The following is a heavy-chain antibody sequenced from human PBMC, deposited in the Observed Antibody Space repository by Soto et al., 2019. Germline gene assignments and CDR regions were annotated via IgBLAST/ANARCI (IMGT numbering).Heavy chain of an antibody. V-gene: IGHV3-30*18. CDR3: AKGLGELSPESYDY. CDR1: GFTFNFYA. D-gene: IGHD3-16*02. CDR2: ISYDGSDK. Sequence: QVQLVESGGGVVQPGRSLRLSCTASGFTFNFYAMHWVRQAPGKGLEWVAVISYDGSDKYYADSVRGRFTISRDNSKNTLNLQMNRLRADDTAVYYCAKGLGELSPESYDYWGQGTLITVSS. J-gene: IGHJ4*02.